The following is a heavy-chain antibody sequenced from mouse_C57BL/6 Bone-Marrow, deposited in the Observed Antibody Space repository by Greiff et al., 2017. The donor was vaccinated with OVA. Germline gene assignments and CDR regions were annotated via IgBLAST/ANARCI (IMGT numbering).Heavy chain of an antibody. J-gene: IGHJ1*03. D-gene: IGHD1-1*01. Sequence: EVQLMESGGGLVKPGGSLKLSCAASGFTFSSYAMSWVRQTPEKRLEWVATISDGGSYTYYPDNVKGRFTISRDNAKNNLYLQMSHLKSEDTAMYYCARELVYYGSSYGVWGTGTTVTVSS. CDR3: ARELVYYGSSYGV. V-gene: IGHV5-4*01. CDR1: GFTFSSYA. CDR2: ISDGGSYT.